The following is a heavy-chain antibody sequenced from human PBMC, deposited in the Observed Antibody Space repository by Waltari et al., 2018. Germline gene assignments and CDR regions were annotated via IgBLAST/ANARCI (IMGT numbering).Heavy chain of an antibody. Sequence: EVQLEESGGGIVPPGGSLRVSCAASGFSFANYWMHWVRQAPGKGLVWVSRINSTGTSTIDRDSVKGRFTISRDNAKNTLYLQMNSLRVEDTAIYFCTRGRLVPPAVGGDDVFEFWGQGTLVTVSS. CDR3: TRGRLVPPAVGGDDVFEF. CDR2: INSTGTST. V-gene: IGHV3-74*01. CDR1: GFSFANYW. J-gene: IGHJ3*01. D-gene: IGHD2-2*01.